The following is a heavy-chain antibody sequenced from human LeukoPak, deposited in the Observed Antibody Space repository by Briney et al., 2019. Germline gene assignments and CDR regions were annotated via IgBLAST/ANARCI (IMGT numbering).Heavy chain of an antibody. V-gene: IGHV1-2*02. CDR3: ASMFDCSSTSCYRGVDY. CDR2: INPNSGGT. Sequence: ASVKVSCKASGYTFTGYYMHWVRQAPGQGLEWMGWINPNSGGTNYAQKFQGRVTMTRGTSISTAYMELSRLRSDDTAVYYCASMFDCSSTSCYRGVDYWGQGTLVTVSS. D-gene: IGHD2-2*02. J-gene: IGHJ4*02. CDR1: GYTFTGYY.